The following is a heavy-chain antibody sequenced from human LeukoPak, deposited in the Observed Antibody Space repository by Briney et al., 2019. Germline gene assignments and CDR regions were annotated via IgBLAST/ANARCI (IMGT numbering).Heavy chain of an antibody. CDR1: GDSVSSNSAA. CDR2: TYYRSKWYN. J-gene: IGHJ5*02. CDR3: XXXXXELNWFDP. V-gene: IGHV6-1*01. Sequence: SQTLSLTCAISGDSVSSNSAAWNWIRQSPSRGLEWLGRTYYRSKWYNDSAVSLKSRITINPDTSKNQFSLQLNSVTPEDTAVXXXXXXXXELNWFDPWGQGTLVTVSS.